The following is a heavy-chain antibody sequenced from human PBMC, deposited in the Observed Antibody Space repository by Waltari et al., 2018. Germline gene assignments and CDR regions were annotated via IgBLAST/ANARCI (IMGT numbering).Heavy chain of an antibody. Sequence: QVQLVESGGGVVQPGRSLRLSCAASEFTFSSSGMPWVRQAPGKGLEWVAVKWYEGSNKYYADPVKGLFTISRDNSKNTLYLQMNSLRAEDTAVYYCARAPHTIFGVVRGYFDYWGQGTLVTVSS. J-gene: IGHJ4*02. V-gene: IGHV3-33*01. CDR1: EFTFSSSG. CDR3: ARAPHTIFGVVRGYFDY. D-gene: IGHD3-3*01. CDR2: KWYEGSNK.